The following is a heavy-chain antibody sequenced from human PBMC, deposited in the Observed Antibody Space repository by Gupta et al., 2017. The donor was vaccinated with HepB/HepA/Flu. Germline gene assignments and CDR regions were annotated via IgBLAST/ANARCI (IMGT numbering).Heavy chain of an antibody. J-gene: IGHJ4*02. V-gene: IGHV3-48*03. CDR3: AEDNSRPFDY. Sequence: EAHLVESGGGVVQPGGSLRLTCVAAGITLSTYKMHLVRQAPGKVLELVSYISTTSSTIDYAVTGKGRFTVSRDNAKNSLYLQMDSLGVEDTDDYYCAEDNSRPFDYWGQGTLVTVSS. CDR1: GITLSTYK. CDR2: ISTTSSTI.